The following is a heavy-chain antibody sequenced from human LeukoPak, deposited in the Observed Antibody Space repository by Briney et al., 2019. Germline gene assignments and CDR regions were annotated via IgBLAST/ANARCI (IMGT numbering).Heavy chain of an antibody. Sequence: SETLSLTCTVSGDSFSYFYWSWIRQPPGKGLEWIGYIYNSGSTNYNPSLKSRVTISVDTSKNQFSLKLSSVTAADTAVYYCARVPVVPAAEDAFDIWGQGTMVTVSS. CDR1: GDSFSYFY. J-gene: IGHJ3*02. CDR2: IYNSGST. V-gene: IGHV4-59*12. CDR3: ARVPVVPAAEDAFDI. D-gene: IGHD2-2*01.